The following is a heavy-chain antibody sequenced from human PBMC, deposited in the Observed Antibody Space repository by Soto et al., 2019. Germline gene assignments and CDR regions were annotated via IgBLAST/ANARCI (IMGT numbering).Heavy chain of an antibody. CDR1: GYTFTSYY. D-gene: IGHD6-6*01. CDR3: ARDPSSIAARSPFDY. CDR2: INPSGGST. V-gene: IGHV1-46*01. J-gene: IGHJ4*02. Sequence: ASVKVSCKASGYTFTSYYMHWVRQAPGQGLEWMGIINPSGGSTSYAQKFQGRFTISRDNSKNTLYLQMNSLRAEDTAVYYCARDPSSIAARSPFDYWGQGTLVTVSS.